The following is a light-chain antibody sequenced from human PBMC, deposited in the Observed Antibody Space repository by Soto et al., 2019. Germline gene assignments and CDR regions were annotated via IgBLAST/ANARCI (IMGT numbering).Light chain of an antibody. CDR3: SSYTSSSSWV. V-gene: IGLV2-14*01. Sequence: QSVLTQPASVSGSPGQSITISCTGTSSDLGGYNYVSWYQQHPGKAPKLMIYEVSNRPSGVSNRFSGSKSGNTASLTISGLQAEDDADYYCSSYTSSSSWVFGGGTKLTVL. J-gene: IGLJ3*02. CDR2: EVS. CDR1: SSDLGGYNY.